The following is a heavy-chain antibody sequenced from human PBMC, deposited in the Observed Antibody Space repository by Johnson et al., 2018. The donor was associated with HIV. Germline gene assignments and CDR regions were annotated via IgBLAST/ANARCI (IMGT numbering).Heavy chain of an antibody. CDR2: LSWNSGSI. V-gene: IGHV3-9*01. Sequence: VQLVESGGGVVQPGRSLRLSCAASGFTFDDYAMHWVRQAPGKGLEWVSGLSWNSGSIGYADSVKGRFTISRDNAKNSLYLQMNRLRAEDTAVYYCAREVAARPRGGLSAFDIWGQGTMVTVSS. CDR1: GFTFDDYA. D-gene: IGHD6-6*01. CDR3: AREVAARPRGGLSAFDI. J-gene: IGHJ3*02.